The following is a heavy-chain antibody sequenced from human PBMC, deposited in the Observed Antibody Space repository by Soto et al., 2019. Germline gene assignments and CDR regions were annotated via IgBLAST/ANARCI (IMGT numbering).Heavy chain of an antibody. CDR3: ARVYGSSWYIFDY. V-gene: IGHV4-59*01. J-gene: IGHJ4*02. D-gene: IGHD6-13*01. CDR2: IYYSGST. CDR1: GGSISSYY. Sequence: QVQLQESGPGLVKPSETLSLTCTVSGGSISSYYWSWIRQPPGKGLEWIGYIYYSGSTNYNPSLKSRVTTSVDTSKNQFSLKLSSVTAADTAVYYCARVYGSSWYIFDYWGQGTLVTVSS.